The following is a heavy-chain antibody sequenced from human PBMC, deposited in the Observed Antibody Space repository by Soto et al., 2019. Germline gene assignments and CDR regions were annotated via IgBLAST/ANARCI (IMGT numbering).Heavy chain of an antibody. J-gene: IGHJ4*02. CDR3: ARGSYTSTWY. V-gene: IGHV6-1*01. Sequence: SQTLSLTCDISGDSVSTNTATWSWIRQSPSRGLEWLGRTYYRSKWYYDYAASVTSRMTINPDTSKNQFSLQLNSVTPEDTAVYYCARGSYTSTWYWGQGTLVTVSS. CDR2: TYYRSKWYY. D-gene: IGHD6-13*01. CDR1: GDSVSTNTAT.